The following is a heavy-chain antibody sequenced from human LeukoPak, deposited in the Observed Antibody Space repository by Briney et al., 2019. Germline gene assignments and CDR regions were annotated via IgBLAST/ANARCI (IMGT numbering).Heavy chain of an antibody. D-gene: IGHD5-18*01. CDR3: ARDRRYSYGSYYFDY. J-gene: IGHJ4*02. CDR1: GYTFTSYG. Sequence: ASVKVSCKASGYTFTSYGISWVRQAPGQGLEWMGWNSAYNGNTNYAQKLQGRVTMTTDTSTSTAYMELRSLRSDDTAVYYCARDRRYSYGSYYFDYWGQGTLVTVSS. CDR2: NSAYNGNT. V-gene: IGHV1-18*01.